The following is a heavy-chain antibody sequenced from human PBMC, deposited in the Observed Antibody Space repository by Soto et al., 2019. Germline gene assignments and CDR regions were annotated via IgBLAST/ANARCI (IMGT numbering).Heavy chain of an antibody. CDR2: ISSSSSYI. CDR3: ARDLGIAAAGRSAVFDY. V-gene: IGHV3-21*01. J-gene: IGHJ4*02. D-gene: IGHD6-13*01. Sequence: GGSLRLSCAASGFTFSSYSMNWVRQAPGKGLEWVSSISSSSSYIYYADSVKGRFTISRDNAKNLLYLQMNSLRAEDTAVYYCARDLGIAAAGRSAVFDYWGQGTLVTVSS. CDR1: GFTFSSYS.